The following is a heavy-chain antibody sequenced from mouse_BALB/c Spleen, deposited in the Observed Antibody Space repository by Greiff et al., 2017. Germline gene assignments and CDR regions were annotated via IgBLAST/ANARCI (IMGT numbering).Heavy chain of an antibody. D-gene: IGHD2-4*01. J-gene: IGHJ2*01. V-gene: IGHV1-7*01. CDR1: GYTFTSYW. CDR2: INPSTGYT. Sequence: QVQLKESGAELAKPGASVKMSCKASGYTFTSYWMHWVKQRPGQGLEWIGYINPSTGYTEYNQKFKDKATLTADKSSSTAYMQLSSLTSEDSAVYYCARGDDYDHDYWGQGTTLTVSS. CDR3: ARGDDYDHDY.